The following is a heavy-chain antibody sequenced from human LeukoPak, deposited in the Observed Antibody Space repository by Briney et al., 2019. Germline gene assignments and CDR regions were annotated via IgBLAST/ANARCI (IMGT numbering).Heavy chain of an antibody. J-gene: IGHJ4*02. V-gene: IGHV4-59*08. CDR2: IYYSGST. CDR3: ARHRRSSSFVDY. D-gene: IGHD6-13*01. CDR1: GGSISSYY. Sequence: SETLSLTCTVSGGSISSYYWSWIRQPPGKGLEWIGYIYYSGSTNYNPSLKSRVTISVDTSKNQFSLELSSVTAADTAVYYCARHRRSSSFVDYWGQGTLVTVSS.